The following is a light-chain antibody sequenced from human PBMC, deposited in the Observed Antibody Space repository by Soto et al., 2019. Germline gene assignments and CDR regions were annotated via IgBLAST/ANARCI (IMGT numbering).Light chain of an antibody. Sequence: SYELTQTPSVSVSPGQTASITCSGDKLGNKYACWYQQKTGQSPVLVIYEDTKRPSGIPERFSGSNSGNTATLTISGTQTMDEAEYSCQAWDSSNVVFGGGTKLTVL. V-gene: IGLV3-1*01. CDR1: KLGNKY. CDR3: QAWDSSNVV. CDR2: EDT. J-gene: IGLJ2*01.